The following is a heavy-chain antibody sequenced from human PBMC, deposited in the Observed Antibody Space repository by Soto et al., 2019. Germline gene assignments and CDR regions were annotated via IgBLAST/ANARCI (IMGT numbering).Heavy chain of an antibody. D-gene: IGHD3-22*01. CDR1: GYTFTSYG. Sequence: ASVKVSCKASGYTFTSYGISWVRQAPGQGLEWMGWISAYNGNTNYAQKLQGRVTMTTDTSTSTAYMELRSLRSDDTAVYYCARAAMGYYYDSSGYRLLVGLDYWGQGTLVTVSS. CDR3: ARAAMGYYYDSSGYRLLVGLDY. J-gene: IGHJ4*02. CDR2: ISAYNGNT. V-gene: IGHV1-18*04.